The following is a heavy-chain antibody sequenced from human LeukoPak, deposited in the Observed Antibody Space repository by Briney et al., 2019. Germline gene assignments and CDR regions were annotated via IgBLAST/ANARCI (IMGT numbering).Heavy chain of an antibody. V-gene: IGHV3-9*01. CDR2: ISWNSGSI. CDR1: GFTFDDYA. J-gene: IGHJ3*02. Sequence: GRSLRLSCAASGFTFDDYAMHWVRHAPGKGLEWVSGISWNSGSIGYADSVKGRFTISRDNAKNSLYLQMNSLRAEDTALYYCARQRYYDFWSGYPIDAFDIWGQGTMVTVSS. CDR3: ARQRYYDFWSGYPIDAFDI. D-gene: IGHD3-3*01.